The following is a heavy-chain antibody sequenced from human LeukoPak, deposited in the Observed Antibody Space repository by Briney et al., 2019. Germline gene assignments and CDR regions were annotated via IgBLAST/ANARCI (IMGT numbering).Heavy chain of an antibody. CDR2: IASDGSST. V-gene: IGHV3-74*01. D-gene: IGHD4-23*01. CDR3: ARGRPHGNDY. CDR1: ALTFSIYW. J-gene: IGHJ4*02. Sequence: GGSLRLSCAASALTFSIYWMNWVRQAPGKGLVWVSRIASDGSSTTYADSVKGRFSISRDNAKNTLYLQMNSLRVEDTAVYYCARGRPHGNDYWGQGTLVTVSS.